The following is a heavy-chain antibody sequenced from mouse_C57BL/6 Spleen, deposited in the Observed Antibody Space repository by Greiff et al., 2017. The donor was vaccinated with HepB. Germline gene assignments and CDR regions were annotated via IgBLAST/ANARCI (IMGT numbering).Heavy chain of an antibody. CDR3: ARKGTTGGGYWYFDV. J-gene: IGHJ1*03. V-gene: IGHV1-81*01. CDR1: GYTFTSYG. D-gene: IGHD1-1*01. Sequence: VQLQQSGAELARPGASVKLSCKASGYTFTSYGISWVKQRTGQGLEWIGEIYPRSGNTYYNEKFKGKATLTADKSSSTAYMELRSLTSEDSAVYVCARKGTTGGGYWYFDVWGTGTTVTVSS. CDR2: IYPRSGNT.